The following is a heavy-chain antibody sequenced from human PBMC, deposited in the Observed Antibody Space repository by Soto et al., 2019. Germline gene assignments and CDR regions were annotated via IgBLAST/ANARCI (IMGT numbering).Heavy chain of an antibody. CDR1: GGSISSGGYY. Sequence: SETLSLTCTVSGGSISSGGYYWSWIRQHPGKGLEWIGYIYYSGSTYYNPSLKSRVTISVDTSKNQFSLKLSSVTAADTAVYYCARDESCSGGSCYKMDGMDVWGQGTTVTVSS. J-gene: IGHJ6*02. D-gene: IGHD2-15*01. CDR3: ARDESCSGGSCYKMDGMDV. CDR2: IYYSGST. V-gene: IGHV4-31*03.